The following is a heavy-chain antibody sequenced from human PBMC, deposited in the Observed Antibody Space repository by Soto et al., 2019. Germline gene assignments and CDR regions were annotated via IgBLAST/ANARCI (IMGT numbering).Heavy chain of an antibody. Sequence: ASVKVSCKASGFTFTSSAVQWVRQARGQRLEWIGWIVVGSGNTNYAQKFQERVTITRDMSTSTAYMELSSLRSEDTAVYYCAAGSGGYDYYYYYMDVWGKGTTVTVSS. CDR3: AAGSGGYDYYYYYMDV. V-gene: IGHV1-58*01. CDR1: GFTFTSSA. CDR2: IVVGSGNT. J-gene: IGHJ6*03. D-gene: IGHD5-12*01.